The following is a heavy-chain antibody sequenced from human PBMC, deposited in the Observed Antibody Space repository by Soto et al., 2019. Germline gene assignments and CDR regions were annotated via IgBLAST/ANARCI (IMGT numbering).Heavy chain of an antibody. CDR1: SGSMGKYY. V-gene: IGHV4-59*01. J-gene: IGHJ5*01. D-gene: IGHD6-19*01. Sequence: SETLSLTCTVSSGSMGKYYWSWIRQPPGKGLECIGYVYHSGSTNYNPSLKSRVTISEDTSKNQFSLKLMAVTAADTAVYYCARGTGSGWSDSWGQGALVT. CDR2: VYHSGST. CDR3: ARGTGSGWSDS.